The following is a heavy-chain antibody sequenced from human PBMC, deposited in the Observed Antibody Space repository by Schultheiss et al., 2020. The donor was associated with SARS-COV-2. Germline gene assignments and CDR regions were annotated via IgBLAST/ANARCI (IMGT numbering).Heavy chain of an antibody. D-gene: IGHD4-17*01. CDR1: GFTFSNAW. CDR3: TGYYGDSYNYYYGMDI. CDR2: IKSKTDGGTT. V-gene: IGHV3-15*01. Sequence: GGSLRLSCAASGFTFSNAWMSWVRQAPGKGLEWVGRIKSKTDGGTTDYAAPVKGRFTISRDDSKNTLYLQMNSLKTEDTAVYYCTGYYGDSYNYYYGMDIWGQGTTVTVSS. J-gene: IGHJ6*02.